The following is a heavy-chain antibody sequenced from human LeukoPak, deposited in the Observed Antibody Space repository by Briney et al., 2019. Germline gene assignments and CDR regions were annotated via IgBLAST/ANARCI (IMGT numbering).Heavy chain of an antibody. J-gene: IGHJ6*03. CDR2: IRYDGSNK. CDR1: GFTFSSYG. V-gene: IGHV3-30*02. Sequence: GGSLRLSCAASGFTFSSYGMHWVRQAPGKGLEWVAFIRYDGSNKYYADSVKGRFTISRDNSKNTLYLQMNSLRAEDTAVYYCAKGRDMVNYYYYMDVWGKGTTVTVSS. D-gene: IGHD5-18*01. CDR3: AKGRDMVNYYYYMDV.